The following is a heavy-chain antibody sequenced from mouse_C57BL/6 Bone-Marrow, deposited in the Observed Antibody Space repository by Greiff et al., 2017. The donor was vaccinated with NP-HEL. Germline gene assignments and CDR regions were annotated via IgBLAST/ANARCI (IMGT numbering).Heavy chain of an antibody. CDR2: IYPSDSET. V-gene: IGHV1-61*01. Sequence: QVQLQQPGAELVRPGSSVKLSCKASGYTFTSYWMDWVKQRPGQGLEWIGNIYPSDSETHYNQKFKDKATLTVDKSSSTAYMQLSSLTSEDSAVYYCARSGYYAVYYFDHWGQGTSLTVSS. D-gene: IGHD1-1*01. J-gene: IGHJ2*02. CDR3: ARSGYYAVYYFDH. CDR1: GYTFTSYW.